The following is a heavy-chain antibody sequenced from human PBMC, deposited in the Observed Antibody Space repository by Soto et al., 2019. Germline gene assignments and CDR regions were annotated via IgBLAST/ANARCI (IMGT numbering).Heavy chain of an antibody. CDR1: GGSFGNYY. V-gene: IGHV4-59*01. CDR3: ATGLFVPDNYFYYGVDV. J-gene: IGHJ6*04. D-gene: IGHD2-21*01. CDR2: IYYRGST. Sequence: QVQLQESGPGLVKPSETLSLACTVSGGSFGNYYWSWIRQPPGKGLEWIGYIYYRGSTNYNPSLKSRATISIDTSKHQLALRLSSVTAADSAVYYCATGLFVPDNYFYYGVDVWGNGTAVTISS.